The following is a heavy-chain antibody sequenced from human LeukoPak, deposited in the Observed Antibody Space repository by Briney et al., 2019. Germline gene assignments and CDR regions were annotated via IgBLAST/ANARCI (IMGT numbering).Heavy chain of an antibody. J-gene: IGHJ4*02. Sequence: SETLSLTCAVYGGSFSGYYWSWIRQPPGKGLEWIGEINQSGRVNFNPSLKSRVTISADTSKNQFSLKLSSVTAADTAVYYCARNKKGYCSSTTCGSFDCWGQGTLATASS. CDR3: ARNKKGYCSSTTCGSFDC. CDR2: INQSGRV. D-gene: IGHD2-2*01. CDR1: GGSFSGYY. V-gene: IGHV4-34*01.